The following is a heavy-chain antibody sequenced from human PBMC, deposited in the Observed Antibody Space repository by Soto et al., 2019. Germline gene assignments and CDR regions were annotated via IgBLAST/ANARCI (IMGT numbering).Heavy chain of an antibody. CDR3: ARERGYCSGGSCYSGMDV. CDR2: IYYSGST. CDR1: GGSISSSAYY. J-gene: IGHJ6*02. V-gene: IGHV4-31*03. Sequence: QVQLQESGPGLVKPSQTLSLTCTVSGGSISSSAYYWSWIRQHPGKGLEWIGYIYYSGSTYYNPPLKSRVTISVDTAKNRFSLKLSSVTAADTAVYHCARERGYCSGGSCYSGMDVWGQGTTVTVSS. D-gene: IGHD2-15*01.